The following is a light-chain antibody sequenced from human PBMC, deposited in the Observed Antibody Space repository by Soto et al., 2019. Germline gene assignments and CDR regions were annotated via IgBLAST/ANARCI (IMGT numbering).Light chain of an antibody. CDR2: AAS. J-gene: IGKJ1*01. CDR3: MLDVNYWWA. V-gene: IGKV1-6*01. Sequence: AIQLPQSTSSLSASVGDRVTITCRASQAIRSALGWYQQRPGKVPKLLIYAASTLQRGVPSRFSGSGFGTDFTLTISSLQPEDFGTYYCMLDVNYWWAFGQGTKVDIK. CDR1: QAIRSA.